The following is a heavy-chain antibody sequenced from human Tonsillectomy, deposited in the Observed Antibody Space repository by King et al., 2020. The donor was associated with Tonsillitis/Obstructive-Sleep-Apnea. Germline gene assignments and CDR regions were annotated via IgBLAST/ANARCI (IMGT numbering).Heavy chain of an antibody. V-gene: IGHV1-69*12. D-gene: IGHD3-3*01. Sequence: QLVQSGAEVKKPGSSVKVSCKASGGTFSTCAISWVRQSPGQGLEWMGGIIPIFGTANYAQKFQGRVTITANESTTTAYMEVSSLRSEDTAVYYCASRVNFCSAYSFYGMDVWGQGTTVTVSS. CDR1: GGTFSTCA. CDR3: ASRVNFCSAYSFYGMDV. J-gene: IGHJ6*02. CDR2: IIPIFGTA.